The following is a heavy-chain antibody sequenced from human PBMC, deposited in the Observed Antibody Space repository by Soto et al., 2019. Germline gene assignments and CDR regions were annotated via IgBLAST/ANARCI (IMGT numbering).Heavy chain of an antibody. CDR1: GGSINSYY. V-gene: IGHV4-59*08. D-gene: IGHD1-7*01. CDR3: MAKTTLYNWFDP. Sequence: SETLSLTCTVPGGSINSYYWSWIRQSPGKGLEWIGQIYYTGSTNYNPSLKSRVTISVDRSKNQFSLRLSSVTAADTAVYYAMAKTTLYNWFDPWGQGTLVTVSS. CDR2: IYYTGST. J-gene: IGHJ5*02.